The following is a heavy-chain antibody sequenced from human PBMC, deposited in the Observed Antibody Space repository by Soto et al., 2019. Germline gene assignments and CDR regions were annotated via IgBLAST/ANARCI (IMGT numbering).Heavy chain of an antibody. Sequence: SETLSLTCTVSGGSMSSSNWWNWVRQPPGKGLEWIGEAHHSGRTNYNPSLKSRVTISVDKSKNHFSLQMNSLRAADTAIYFCAKGWTLPDEPLFDLWGLGTLVTVSS. CDR1: GGSMSSSNW. D-gene: IGHD2-21*02. V-gene: IGHV4-4*02. J-gene: IGHJ4*02. CDR2: AHHSGRT. CDR3: AKGWTLPDEPLFDL.